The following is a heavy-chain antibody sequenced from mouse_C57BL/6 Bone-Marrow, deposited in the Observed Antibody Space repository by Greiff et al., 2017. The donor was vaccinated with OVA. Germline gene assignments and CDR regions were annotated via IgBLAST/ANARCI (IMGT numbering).Heavy chain of an antibody. Sequence: VHLVESGAELVRPGASVKLSCKASGYTFTDYYINWVKQRPGQGLEWIARIYPGSGNTYYNEKFKGKATLTAEKSSSTAYMQLSSLTSEDSAVYFCARWGYYYGSSFDYWGQGTTLTVSS. CDR1: GYTFTDYY. J-gene: IGHJ2*01. CDR2: IYPGSGNT. CDR3: ARWGYYYGSSFDY. D-gene: IGHD1-1*01. V-gene: IGHV1-76*01.